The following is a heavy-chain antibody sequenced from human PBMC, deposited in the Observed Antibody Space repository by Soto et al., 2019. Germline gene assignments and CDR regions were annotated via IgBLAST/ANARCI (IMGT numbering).Heavy chain of an antibody. CDR2: VTSTSGTK. D-gene: IGHD5-12*01. V-gene: IGHV3-48*02. CDR1: GFTFSSYS. CDR3: ARDALLVATPFDL. J-gene: IGHJ4*02. Sequence: EVQLVESGGGLVPPGGSLRLSCAASGFTFSSYSMNWVHQAPGKGLEWVSYVTSTSGTKYYADSVKGRFTISRDNAKNSLYLQMNSLRNEDTAVYYCARDALLVATPFDLWGQGTPVTVSS.